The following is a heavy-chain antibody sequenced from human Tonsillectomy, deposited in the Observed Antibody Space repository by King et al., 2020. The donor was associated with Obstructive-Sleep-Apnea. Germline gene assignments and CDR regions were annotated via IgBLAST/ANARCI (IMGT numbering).Heavy chain of an antibody. CDR1: GFTFSTYA. CDR3: AKDPIDP. CDR2: ISGIGYCT. Sequence: VQLVESGGGLVQPGGSLRLSCAASGFTFSTYAMGWVRQAPGKGLEWGSAISGIGYCTSYADSVKGRLSISRDNSKNTLYLQMNSLRAEDTAVYYCAKDPIDPWGQGTLVTVSS. V-gene: IGHV3-23*04. J-gene: IGHJ5*02.